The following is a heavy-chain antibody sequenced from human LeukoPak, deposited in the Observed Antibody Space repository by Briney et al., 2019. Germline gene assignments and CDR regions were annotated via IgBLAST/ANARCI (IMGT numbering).Heavy chain of an antibody. Sequence: PSETLSLTCAVYGGSFNGYYWNWVRQAPGKGLEWIGEINHSGSTNYNSSLKSRVIMSVETSKKQFSLKLSSVTAADTAVYYCARRLSFRGREYYYMDVWGKGTTVTVSS. CDR2: INHSGST. CDR1: GGSFNGYY. CDR3: ARRLSFRGREYYYMDV. J-gene: IGHJ6*03. V-gene: IGHV4-34*01. D-gene: IGHD3-16*01.